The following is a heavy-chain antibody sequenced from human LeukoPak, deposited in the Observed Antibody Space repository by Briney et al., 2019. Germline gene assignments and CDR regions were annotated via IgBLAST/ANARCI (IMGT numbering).Heavy chain of an antibody. J-gene: IGHJ5*02. D-gene: IGHD3-22*01. CDR2: IYIAGNT. Sequence: GGSLSLSCAASGLTLNTNYVSWLRQAPGKGLERVSGIYIAGNTFYADYVKGRLSISRDNSKNPLYLQMNTLTAQDTAVYYCATSPNYEDSSALLDLWGQGTLVIVSS. CDR3: ATSPNYEDSSALLDL. V-gene: IGHV3-66*01. CDR1: GLTLNTNY.